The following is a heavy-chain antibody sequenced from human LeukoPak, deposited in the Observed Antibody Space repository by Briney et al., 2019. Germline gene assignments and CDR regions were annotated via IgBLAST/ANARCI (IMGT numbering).Heavy chain of an antibody. J-gene: IGHJ5*02. Sequence: SVKVSCKPSRGTFSSYAISGVRQTPARGGECMGRIIPIFGIANYAQKSQGRVTITADKSTSTAYMELSSLRSEDTAVYYCARDQSLIVGASSGGFDPWGQGTLVTVSS. D-gene: IGHD1-26*01. CDR1: RGTFSSYA. V-gene: IGHV1-69*04. CDR2: IIPIFGIA. CDR3: ARDQSLIVGASSGGFDP.